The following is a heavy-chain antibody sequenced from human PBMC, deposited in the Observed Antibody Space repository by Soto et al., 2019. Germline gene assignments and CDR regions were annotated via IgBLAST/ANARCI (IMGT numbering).Heavy chain of an antibody. J-gene: IGHJ4*02. CDR1: GGSISSSSYY. D-gene: IGHD6-13*01. Sequence: SETLALTFTVSGGSISSSSYYWGCIRQPPGKGLEWMWSIYYSGSAYYNPSLKSRITISVDTSKNQSSLKLSSVTAADTAVYYSARQQQLVDYWGQGTLVTVSS. CDR2: IYYSGSA. V-gene: IGHV4-39*01. CDR3: ARQQQLVDY.